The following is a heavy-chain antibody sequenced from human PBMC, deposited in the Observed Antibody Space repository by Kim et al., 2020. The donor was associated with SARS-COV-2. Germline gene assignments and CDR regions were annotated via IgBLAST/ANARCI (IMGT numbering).Heavy chain of an antibody. J-gene: IGHJ6*03. CDR3: ASGYYMDV. V-gene: IGHV3-74*01. Sequence: EGSTPSSAASVKGRFTISRDNAKNTLYLQMNSLRAEDTAVYYCASGYYMDVWGKGTTVTVSS. CDR2: EGSTP.